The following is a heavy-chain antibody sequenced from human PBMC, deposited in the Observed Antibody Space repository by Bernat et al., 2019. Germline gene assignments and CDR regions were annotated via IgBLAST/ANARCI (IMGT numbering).Heavy chain of an antibody. V-gene: IGHV4-59*01. CDR3: ATNSRELTTVTYFDY. J-gene: IGHJ4*02. Sequence: QVQLQESGPGLVKPSETLSLTCTVSGGSISGYYWSWIRRPPGKGLEGIGYMSYSGSTNYNPSLKSRVTISVDTSNNQCSLKLSSVTAADTAVYYCATNSRELTTVTYFDYWGQGTLVTVSS. CDR1: GGSISGYY. D-gene: IGHD4-11*01. CDR2: MSYSGST.